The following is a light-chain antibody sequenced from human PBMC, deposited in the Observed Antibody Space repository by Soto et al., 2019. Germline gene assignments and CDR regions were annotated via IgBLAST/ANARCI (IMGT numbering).Light chain of an antibody. CDR1: QNVNAN. V-gene: IGKV3-15*01. Sequence: EVVMTQSPATLSVSPGGRATLSCRASQNVNANLAWYQQKPGQAPRLLIHGASTRATGIPARFSGSGFGTEFILTISSLQSEDFAVYYCQQYNTWLWTFGQGTKVEGK. CDR2: GAS. CDR3: QQYNTWLWT. J-gene: IGKJ1*01.